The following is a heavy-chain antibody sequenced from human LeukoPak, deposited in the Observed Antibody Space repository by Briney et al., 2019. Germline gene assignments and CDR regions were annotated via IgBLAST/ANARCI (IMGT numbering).Heavy chain of an antibody. CDR2: INPNSGCT. V-gene: IGHV1-2*02. CDR3: ARADYSSTWSHYYYYMDV. D-gene: IGHD6-13*01. Sequence: ASVKVSCKASGYTFTDYYIHWVRQAPGQGLEWMGWINPNSGCTYCAQTFQDRVTMTRDAFINTAYMELSRLRSDDTAMYYCARADYSSTWSHYYYYMDVWGKGTTVTVSS. CDR1: GYTFTDYY. J-gene: IGHJ6*03.